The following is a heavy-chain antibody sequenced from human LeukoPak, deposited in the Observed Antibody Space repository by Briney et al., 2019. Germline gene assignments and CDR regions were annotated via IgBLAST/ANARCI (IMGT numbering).Heavy chain of an antibody. V-gene: IGHV4-34*01. CDR2: INHSGST. D-gene: IGHD3-10*01. CDR3: ARVRYYGSGSYYTFDS. J-gene: IGHJ4*02. Sequence: PSETLSLTCAVYGGSFSGYYWSWIRQPPGKGLEWIGEINHSGSTKYNPSLKSRVTISVDTSKNQFSLKLSSVTAADTAVYYCARVRYYGSGSYYTFDSWRQGTLVTVSS. CDR1: GGSFSGYY.